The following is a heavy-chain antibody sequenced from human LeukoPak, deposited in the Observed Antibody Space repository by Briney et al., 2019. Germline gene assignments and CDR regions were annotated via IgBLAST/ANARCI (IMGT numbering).Heavy chain of an antibody. CDR3: TREGAGKGGFDY. V-gene: IGHV3-49*04. J-gene: IGHJ4*02. CDR2: IRSKAYGGTT. CDR1: GFTFGDYA. D-gene: IGHD6-19*01. Sequence: GGSLRLSCTASGFTFGDYAMSWVRKAPGKGLEWVGFIRSKAYGGTTEYAASVKGRFTISRDDSKSIAYLQMNSLKTEDTAVYYCTREGAGKGGFDYWGQGTLVTVSS.